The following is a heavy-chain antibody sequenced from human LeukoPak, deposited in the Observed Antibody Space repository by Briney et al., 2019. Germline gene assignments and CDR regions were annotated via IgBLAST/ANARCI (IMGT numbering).Heavy chain of an antibody. D-gene: IGHD6-19*01. J-gene: IGHJ4*02. CDR3: AGLAVAAPDDY. CDR2: IKQDGSEK. V-gene: IGHV3-7*01. CDR1: GFTFSTYW. Sequence: PGGSLRLSCVASGFTFSTYWITWVRQAPGKGLEWVANIKQDGSEKYYVDSVKGRFTISRDNAKNSLYLQMNSLRAEDTAVYYCAGLAVAAPDDYWGQGTLVTVSS.